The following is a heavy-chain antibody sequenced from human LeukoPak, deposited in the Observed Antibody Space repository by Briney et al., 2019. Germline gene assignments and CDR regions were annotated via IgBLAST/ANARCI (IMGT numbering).Heavy chain of an antibody. J-gene: IGHJ4*02. Sequence: SETLSLTCAVYGGSFSGYCWSWIRQPPGKGLEWIGEINHSGSTNYNPSLKSRVTISVDTSKNQFSLKLSSVTAADTAVYYCAASGYSSSWSNFDYWGQGTLVTVSS. V-gene: IGHV4-34*01. CDR3: AASGYSSSWSNFDY. CDR2: INHSGST. D-gene: IGHD6-13*01. CDR1: GGSFSGYC.